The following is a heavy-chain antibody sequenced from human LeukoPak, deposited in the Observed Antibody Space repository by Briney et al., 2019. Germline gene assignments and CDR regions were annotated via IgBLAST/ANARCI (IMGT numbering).Heavy chain of an antibody. CDR2: ISSSSSYI. Sequence: SGGSLRLSCAASGFTFSSYSMTWVRQAPGKGLEWVSSISSSSSYIYYADSVKGRFTISRDNAKNSLYLQMNSLRAEDTAVYYCARDDFWSGYYEGYFDYWGQGTLVTVSS. V-gene: IGHV3-21*01. CDR1: GFTFSSYS. J-gene: IGHJ4*02. D-gene: IGHD3-3*01. CDR3: ARDDFWSGYYEGYFDY.